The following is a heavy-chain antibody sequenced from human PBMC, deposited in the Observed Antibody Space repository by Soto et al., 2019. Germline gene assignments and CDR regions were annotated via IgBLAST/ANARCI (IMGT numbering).Heavy chain of an antibody. V-gene: IGHV3-7*01. CDR1: GFSFSSRW. CDR3: ASLLGGLTIYDH. D-gene: IGHD3-22*01. CDR2: IKEDGRVI. J-gene: IGHJ4*02. Sequence: GGSLRPSCAASGFSFSSRWMSWVRQAPGKGLEWVASIKEDGRVIHYVDSVKGRFTISRDNAMTSLFLQMNSLRVEDTAVYYCASLLGGLTIYDHWGQGTKVIVSS.